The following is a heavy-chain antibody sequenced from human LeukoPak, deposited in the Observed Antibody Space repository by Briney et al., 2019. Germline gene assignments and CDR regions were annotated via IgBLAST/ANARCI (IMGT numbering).Heavy chain of an antibody. CDR3: ARDLPLNWNYGVFDY. J-gene: IGHJ4*02. D-gene: IGHD1-7*01. V-gene: IGHV3-7*01. CDR1: GFTFSNYW. CDR2: IYQDGSEK. Sequence: GGSLRLSCAASGFTFSNYWMNWVRQAPGKGLEWVANIYQDGSEKYYVDSVKGRFTISRDNAKNSLFLQMNSLRAEDTAVYYCARDLPLNWNYGVFDYWGQGTLVTVSS.